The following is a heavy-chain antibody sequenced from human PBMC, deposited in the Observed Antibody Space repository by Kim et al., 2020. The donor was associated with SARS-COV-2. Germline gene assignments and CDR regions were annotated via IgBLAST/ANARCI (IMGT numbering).Heavy chain of an antibody. V-gene: IGHV1-3*01. D-gene: IGHD1-26*01. Sequence: HKFQGRVTITRDTSASTAYMELSSLRSEDTAVYYCARGGTMEWELLNFDYWGQGTLVTVSS. J-gene: IGHJ4*02. CDR3: ARGGTMEWELLNFDY.